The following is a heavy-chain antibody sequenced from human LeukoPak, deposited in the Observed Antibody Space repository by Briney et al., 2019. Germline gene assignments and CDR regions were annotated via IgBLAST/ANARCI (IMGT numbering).Heavy chain of an antibody. D-gene: IGHD2-2*02. CDR2: IYSGGST. CDR3: ARIGYCSRTSCHTGYYYGMDV. V-gene: IGHV3-53*01. Sequence: PGGSLRLSCAASGFTFSSYAMSWVRQAPGKGLEWVSVIYSGGSTYYTDSVKGRFTISRDNSKNTLYLQMSSLRVEDTAVYYRARIGYCSRTSCHTGYYYGMDVWGQGTTVTVSS. J-gene: IGHJ6*02. CDR1: GFTFSSYA.